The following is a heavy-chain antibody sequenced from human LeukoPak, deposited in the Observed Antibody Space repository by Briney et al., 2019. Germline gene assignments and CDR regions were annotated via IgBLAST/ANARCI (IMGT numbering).Heavy chain of an antibody. J-gene: IGHJ5*02. CDR1: GGSFSGYY. CDR3: ARGDYSHWFDP. CDR2: INRSGST. Sequence: PSETLSLTCAVYGGSFSGYYWSWIRQPPGKGLEWIGEINRSGSTNYNPSLKSRVTISVDTSKNQFSLKLSSVTAADTAVYYCARGDYSHWFDPWGQGTLVTVSS. V-gene: IGHV4-34*01. D-gene: IGHD3-16*01.